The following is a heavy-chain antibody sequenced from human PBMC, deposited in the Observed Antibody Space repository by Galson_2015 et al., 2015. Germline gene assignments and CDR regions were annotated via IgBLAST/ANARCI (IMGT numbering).Heavy chain of an antibody. CDR1: GFTFSSYG. CDR2: ISYDGSNK. Sequence: SLRLSCAASGFTFSSYGMHWVRQAPGKGLEWVAVISYDGSNKYYADSVKGRFTISRDNSKNTLYLQMNSLRAEDTAVYYCAKGHRRDGYNYAYFDYWGQGTLVTVSS. D-gene: IGHD5-24*01. J-gene: IGHJ4*02. CDR3: AKGHRRDGYNYAYFDY. V-gene: IGHV3-30*18.